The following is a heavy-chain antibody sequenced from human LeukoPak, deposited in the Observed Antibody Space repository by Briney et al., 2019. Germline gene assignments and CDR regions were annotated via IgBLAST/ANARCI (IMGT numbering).Heavy chain of an antibody. D-gene: IGHD1-1*01. CDR3: ARSVATTGTSHWGY. V-gene: IGHV4-39*01. CDR1: GGSISSTTFY. J-gene: IGHJ4*02. Sequence: SETLSFTCIVSGGSISSTTFYWGWIRQPPGKGLEWIGSIYYSGSTYYNPSLKSRITISLDTSRDQFSLNLSSVTAADTAVYYCARSVATTGTSHWGYWGQGTLVTVSS. CDR2: IYYSGST.